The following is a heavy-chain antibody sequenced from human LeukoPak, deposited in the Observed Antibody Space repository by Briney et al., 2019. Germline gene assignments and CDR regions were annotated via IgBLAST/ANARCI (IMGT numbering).Heavy chain of an antibody. CDR3: ARRAVDTAMVGYYYGMDV. V-gene: IGHV4-34*01. Sequence: SETLSLTCAVYGGSFSGYYWSWIRQPPGKGLEWIGEINHSGSTNYNPSLKSRVTISVDTSKNQSSLKLSSVTAADTAVYYCARRAVDTAMVGYYYGMDVWGQGTTVTVSS. CDR2: INHSGST. D-gene: IGHD5-18*01. CDR1: GGSFSGYY. J-gene: IGHJ6*02.